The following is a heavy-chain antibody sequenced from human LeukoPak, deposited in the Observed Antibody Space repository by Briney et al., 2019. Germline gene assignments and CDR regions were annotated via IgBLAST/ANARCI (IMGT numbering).Heavy chain of an antibody. D-gene: IGHD2-2*01. CDR2: ISAYNDNT. V-gene: IGHV1-18*04. CDR1: GYTFTSYG. Sequence: GASVKVSCKASGYTFTSYGIRWVRQAPGQGLEWMGWISAYNDNTNYAQRFQGRVTMTTDTSTSTAYMELRSLRSDDTAVYYCARDCRSTSCPPFNYWGQGTLVTVSS. J-gene: IGHJ4*02. CDR3: ARDCRSTSCPPFNY.